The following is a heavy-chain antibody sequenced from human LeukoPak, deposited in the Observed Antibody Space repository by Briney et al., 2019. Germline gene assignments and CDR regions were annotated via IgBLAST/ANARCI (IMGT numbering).Heavy chain of an antibody. CDR1: GGSISSYY. Sequence: SETLSLTCTVSGGSISSYYWSWIRQPPGKGLEWIGYIYYSGSTNYNPSLKSRVTISVDTSKNQFSLKLSSVTAADTAVYYCARDNCSGGSCYFGFWFDPWGQGTLVTVSS. J-gene: IGHJ5*02. V-gene: IGHV4-59*01. D-gene: IGHD2-15*01. CDR3: ARDNCSGGSCYFGFWFDP. CDR2: IYYSGST.